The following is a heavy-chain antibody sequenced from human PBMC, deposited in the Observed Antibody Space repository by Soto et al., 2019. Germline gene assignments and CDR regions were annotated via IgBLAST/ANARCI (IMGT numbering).Heavy chain of an antibody. CDR3: ARDSQAYGDYLGWFDP. J-gene: IGHJ5*02. V-gene: IGHV3-33*01. CDR2: IWYDGSNK. D-gene: IGHD4-17*01. Sequence: QVQLVESGGGVVQPGRSLRLSCAASGFTFSSYDMHWVRQAPGKGLEWVAVIWYDGSNKYYADSVKGRFTISRDNSKNALYLQMNSLRAEGTAVYYCARDSQAYGDYLGWFDPWGQGTMVTVAA. CDR1: GFTFSSYD.